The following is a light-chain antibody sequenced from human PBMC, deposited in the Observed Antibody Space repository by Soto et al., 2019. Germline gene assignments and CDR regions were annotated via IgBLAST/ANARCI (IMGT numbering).Light chain of an antibody. CDR2: GAS. CDR1: QSINNRY. Sequence: EIVLTQSPGTLSLSPGERATLSCRASQSINNRYLAWYQQKPGQAPRLLIYGASSRATGIPDRFSGSGSGTDFTLTISRLEPEDFPVYYCQQFGSSPGFTFGPGTKVDMK. J-gene: IGKJ3*01. CDR3: QQFGSSPGFT. V-gene: IGKV3-20*01.